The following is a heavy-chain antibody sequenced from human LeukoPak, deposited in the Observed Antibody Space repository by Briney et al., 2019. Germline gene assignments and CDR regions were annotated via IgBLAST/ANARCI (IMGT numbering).Heavy chain of an antibody. CDR1: GSTVSSNS. J-gene: IGHJ4*02. CDR3: DRRTGAYSHLYVL. Sequence: GGSLRLSCTVSGSTVSSNSMSWGRPAPGRGLGWFSFIYSGGTIYYSDSVKGRFTISRDNSKNTLYLQMNSLRAEDTAVYYCDRRTGAYSHLYVLWGQGTQVTVS. D-gene: IGHD2/OR15-2a*01. CDR2: IYSGGTI. V-gene: IGHV3-53*01.